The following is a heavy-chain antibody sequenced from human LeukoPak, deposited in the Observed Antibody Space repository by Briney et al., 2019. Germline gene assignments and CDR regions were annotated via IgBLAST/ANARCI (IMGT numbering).Heavy chain of an antibody. CDR1: GFTFSSYA. D-gene: IGHD5-12*01. CDR2: LSGSGGST. J-gene: IGHJ6*02. V-gene: IGHV3-23*01. CDR3: AKDLGSGYDLDYYYYYGMDV. Sequence: PGGSLRLSCAASGFTFSSYAMSWLRQAPGKGLEWVSALSGSGGSTYYADSVKGRFTISRDNSKNTLYLQMNSLRAEDTAVYYCAKDLGSGYDLDYYYYYGMDVWGQGTTVTVSS.